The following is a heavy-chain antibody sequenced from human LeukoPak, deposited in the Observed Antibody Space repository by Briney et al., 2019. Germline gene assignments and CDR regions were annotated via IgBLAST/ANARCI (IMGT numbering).Heavy chain of an antibody. V-gene: IGHV3-48*01. D-gene: IGHD2-2*01. CDR1: GFTFSSYS. J-gene: IGHJ6*03. CDR3: ARERSSTSTYYYYYMDV. CDR2: ISSSSSTI. Sequence: GGSLRLSCAASGFTFSSYSMNWVRQAPGEGLEWVSYISSSSSTIYYADSVKGRFTISRDNAKNSLYLQMNSLRAEDTAVYYCARERSSTSTYYYYYMDVWGKGTTVTASS.